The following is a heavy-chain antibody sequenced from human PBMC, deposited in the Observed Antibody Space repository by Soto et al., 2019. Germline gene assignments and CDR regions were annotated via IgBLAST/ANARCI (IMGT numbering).Heavy chain of an antibody. Sequence: QVQLVESGGGLVKPGGSLRLSCAASGFTFSDYYMSWIRQAPGKGLEWVSYISSSSSYTNYADSVKGRFTISRDNAKNSLYLQMNSLRAEDTAVYYCAREFGVVTATNAFDIWGQGTMVTVSS. D-gene: IGHD2-21*02. V-gene: IGHV3-11*05. CDR3: AREFGVVTATNAFDI. J-gene: IGHJ3*02. CDR2: ISSSSSYT. CDR1: GFTFSDYY.